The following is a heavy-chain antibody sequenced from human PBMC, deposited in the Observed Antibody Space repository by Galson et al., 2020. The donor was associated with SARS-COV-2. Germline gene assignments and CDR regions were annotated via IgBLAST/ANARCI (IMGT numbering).Heavy chain of an antibody. CDR1: GFTFSSHA. V-gene: IGHV3-33*05. D-gene: IGHD6-19*01. J-gene: IGHJ4*02. CDR3: ARDGQLSSGWAFDY. Sequence: GGSLRLSCAASGFTFSSHAIHWVRQAPGKGLEWVAQILYDGSDKYYGDSVKGRFTISRDSSKNMVYLQMNNLKVDDTAVYYCARDGQLSSGWAFDYWGQGTLVTVSS. CDR2: ILYDGSDK.